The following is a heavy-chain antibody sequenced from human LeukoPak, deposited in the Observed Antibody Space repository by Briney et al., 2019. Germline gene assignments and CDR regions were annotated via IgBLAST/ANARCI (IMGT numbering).Heavy chain of an antibody. CDR1: GGSISSGSYY. Sequence: SQTLSLTCTVSGGSISSGSYYWSWIRQPAGKGLEWIGRIYTSGSTNYNPSLKSRVTISVDTSKNQFSLKLCSVTAADTAVYYCARESAVAGKGYDYWGQGTLVTVSS. J-gene: IGHJ4*02. CDR2: IYTSGST. CDR3: ARESAVAGKGYDY. V-gene: IGHV4-61*02. D-gene: IGHD6-19*01.